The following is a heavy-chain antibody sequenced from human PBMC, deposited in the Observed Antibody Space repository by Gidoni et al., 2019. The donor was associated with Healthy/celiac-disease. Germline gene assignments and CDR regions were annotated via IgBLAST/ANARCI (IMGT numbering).Heavy chain of an antibody. D-gene: IGHD6-13*01. Sequence: EVQLLESGGGLVQPGGSLRLSCAAAGFTFRSYAMSWVRQAPGKGLEWVSAIRGSGGSTYYADSVKGRFTISRDNSKNTLYLQMNSLRAEDTAVYYCANFIAAATYYFDYWGQGTLVTVSS. V-gene: IGHV3-23*01. CDR2: IRGSGGST. CDR1: GFTFRSYA. J-gene: IGHJ4*02. CDR3: ANFIAAATYYFDY.